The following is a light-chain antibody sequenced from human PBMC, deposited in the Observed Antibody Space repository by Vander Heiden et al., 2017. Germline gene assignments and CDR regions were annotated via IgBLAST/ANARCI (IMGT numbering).Light chain of an antibody. V-gene: IGLV1-40*01. Sequence: QSVLTQPPSVSGAPGQRIIISCNGSSSNIGAGYGVHWYQQLPGTAPKLLIYGNANPPSGVPDRFSGSKSGTSASLAITGLQAEDEADYYCQSYDSSLSVVFGGGTKLTVL. J-gene: IGLJ2*01. CDR1: SSNIGAGYG. CDR2: GNA. CDR3: QSYDSSLSVV.